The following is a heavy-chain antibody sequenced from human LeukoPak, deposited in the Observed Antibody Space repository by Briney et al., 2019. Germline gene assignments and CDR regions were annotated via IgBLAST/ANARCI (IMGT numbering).Heavy chain of an antibody. V-gene: IGHV3-23*01. CDR2: ISGNGGST. CDR1: GFTFSTYG. J-gene: IGHJ4*02. D-gene: IGHD6-13*01. Sequence: GGTLRLSCAASGFTFSTYGMSWVRQAPGKGLEWVSAISGNGGSTYYADSVKGRFTISRDNSKNTLSLQMNSLRAEDTAVYFCAKDRPTVYSSSWLHFLDSWGQGTLVTVSS. CDR3: AKDRPTVYSSSWLHFLDS.